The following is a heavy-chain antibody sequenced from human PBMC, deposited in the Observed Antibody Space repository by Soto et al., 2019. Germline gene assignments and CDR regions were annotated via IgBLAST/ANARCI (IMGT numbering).Heavy chain of an antibody. CDR3: ARSSRYCVISTCFTYFDS. Sequence: SVKVSCKASGGTFSSYAISWVRQAPGQGLEWMGRIIPVFGILDYSEKFQGRVTISADKSTSTAYVDLSGLTSDDTAVYYCARSSRYCVISTCFTYFDSWGQGTLVTVSS. J-gene: IGHJ4*02. CDR2: IIPVFGIL. D-gene: IGHD2-15*01. CDR1: GGTFSSYA. V-gene: IGHV1-69*04.